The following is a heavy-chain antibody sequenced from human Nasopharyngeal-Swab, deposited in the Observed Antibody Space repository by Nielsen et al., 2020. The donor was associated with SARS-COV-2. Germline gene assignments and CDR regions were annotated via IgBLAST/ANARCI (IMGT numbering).Heavy chain of an antibody. D-gene: IGHD6-19*01. CDR3: ARTGAVAGIYY. J-gene: IGHJ4*02. CDR1: GGSISSYY. CDR2: IYYSGST. V-gene: IGHV4-59*01. Sequence: SETLSLTCTVSGGSISSYYWSWIRQPPGKGLEWIGYIYYSGSTNYNPSLKSRVTISVDTSKNQFSLKLSSVTAADTAVYYCARTGAVAGIYYWGQGTLVTVSS.